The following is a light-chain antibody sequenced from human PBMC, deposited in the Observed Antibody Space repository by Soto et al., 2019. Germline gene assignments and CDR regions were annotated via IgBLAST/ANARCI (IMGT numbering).Light chain of an antibody. CDR1: SSDVGSYNL. CDR2: EGT. V-gene: IGLV2-23*01. CDR3: CSYAGSSSYVV. Sequence: QSVLTQPASVSGSPGQSITLSCTGTSSDVGSYNLVSWYQLHPGKAPKLMIYEGTKRPSGVSNRFSGPKSGSTASLTISGLQAEDEADYYCCSYAGSSSYVVFGGGTKLTVL. J-gene: IGLJ2*01.